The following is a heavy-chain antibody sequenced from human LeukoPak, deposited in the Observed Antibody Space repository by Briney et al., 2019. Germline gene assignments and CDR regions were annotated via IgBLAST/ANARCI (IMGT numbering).Heavy chain of an antibody. D-gene: IGHD3-3*01. CDR3: ARVYDFWSGYYGYGMDV. CDR1: GFTFSDYY. Sequence: PGGSLRLSCAASGFTFSDYYMSWVRQAPGKGLGWVSYISSSGSTIYYADSVKGRFTISRDNAKNSLYLQMNSLRAEDTAVYYCARVYDFWSGYYGYGMDVWGQGTTVTVSS. J-gene: IGHJ6*02. CDR2: ISSSGSTI. V-gene: IGHV3-11*01.